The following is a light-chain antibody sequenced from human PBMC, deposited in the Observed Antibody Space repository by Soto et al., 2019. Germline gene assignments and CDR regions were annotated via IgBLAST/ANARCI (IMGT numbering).Light chain of an antibody. CDR3: QQYHYWWT. J-gene: IGKJ1*01. CDR2: GAS. Sequence: EKGRTQTPRTPAVSPGEKAPPSCRASQSVSNNLAWFQQKPGQVPRLLIYGASNRATGVSARFSGSGSGTEFTLTISSLQSEDFAVYYCQQYHYWWTFGQGTKVDIK. V-gene: IGKV3-15*01. CDR1: QSVSNN.